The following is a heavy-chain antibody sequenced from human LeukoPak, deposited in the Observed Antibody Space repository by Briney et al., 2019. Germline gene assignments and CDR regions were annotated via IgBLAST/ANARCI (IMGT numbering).Heavy chain of an antibody. Sequence: ASVKVSCKASGGTFSNDGISWVRQAPGQGLEWMGGIIPIFGTTKYAQKFQGRVTITRDDSTSTAHMELSSLRSDDTAVYYCARMPTNMYYYFYMDVWGKGTTVTVSS. CDR3: ARMPTNMYYYFYMDV. J-gene: IGHJ6*03. CDR2: IIPIFGTT. D-gene: IGHD5-24*01. CDR1: GGTFSNDG. V-gene: IGHV1-69*05.